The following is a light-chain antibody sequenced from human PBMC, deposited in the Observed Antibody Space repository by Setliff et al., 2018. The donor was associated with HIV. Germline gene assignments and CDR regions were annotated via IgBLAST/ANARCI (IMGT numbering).Light chain of an antibody. CDR2: EVS. J-gene: IGLJ1*01. Sequence: QSALTQPRSVSGPPGQSVTISCTGTSSDVGRYNLVSWYQQHPGKAPKLMIYEVSKRPSGVSNRFSGSKSGNTASLTISGLQAEDETDYYCCSYAGSGTYVFGTGTRSPS. CDR1: SSDVGRYNL. V-gene: IGLV2-23*02. CDR3: CSYAGSGTYV.